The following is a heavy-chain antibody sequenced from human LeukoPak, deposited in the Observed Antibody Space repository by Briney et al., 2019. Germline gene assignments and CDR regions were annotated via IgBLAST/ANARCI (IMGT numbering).Heavy chain of an antibody. Sequence: PGGSLRLSCAASGFTFSDYYMSWIRQAPGKGLEWVSYISSSGSTIYYADSVKGRFTISRDSAKNSLYLQMNSLRAEDTAVYYCAREDKVDTAMEFYFDYWGQGTLVTVSS. CDR2: ISSSGSTI. CDR1: GFTFSDYY. CDR3: AREDKVDTAMEFYFDY. D-gene: IGHD5-18*01. J-gene: IGHJ4*02. V-gene: IGHV3-11*04.